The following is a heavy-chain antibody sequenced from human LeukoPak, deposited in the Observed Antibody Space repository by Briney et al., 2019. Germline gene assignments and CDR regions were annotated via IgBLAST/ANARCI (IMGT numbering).Heavy chain of an antibody. D-gene: IGHD3-9*01. Sequence: GGSLRLSCSASGFTFSRYALHWVRQAPGKGLEYVSGIISNGGSTNYADSVKGRFTISRDNSKNTLYLQMSSLRPEDTAVYYCVKENGRYPEPYYFDYWGQGTLVTVSS. CDR1: GFTFSRYA. CDR3: VKENGRYPEPYYFDY. CDR2: IISNGGST. J-gene: IGHJ4*02. V-gene: IGHV3-64D*06.